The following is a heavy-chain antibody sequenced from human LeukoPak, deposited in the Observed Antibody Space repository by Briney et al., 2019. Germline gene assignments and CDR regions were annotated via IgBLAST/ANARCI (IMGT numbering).Heavy chain of an antibody. CDR2: ISANSGNT. V-gene: IGHV1-18*01. CDR1: GYSFTRNG. CDR3: ARDVNYAFDY. Sequence: GASVKVSCKPSGYSFTRNGISWVRQAPGQRREWMAWISANSGNTNYAQNFQDRVTLTTDTSTSTAYMELRSLRSDDTAVYYCARDVNYAFDYWGQGTLVTVSS. J-gene: IGHJ4*02. D-gene: IGHD3-16*01.